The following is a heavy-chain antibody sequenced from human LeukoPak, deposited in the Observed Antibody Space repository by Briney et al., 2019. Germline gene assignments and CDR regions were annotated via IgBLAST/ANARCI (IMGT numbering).Heavy chain of an antibody. D-gene: IGHD3-10*01. CDR2: IIPIFGTA. CDR3: ARYLYYGAGSTDYYYYMDV. Sequence: ASVKVSCKASGGTFSSYAISWVRQAPGQGLEWMGGIIPIFGTANYAQKFQGRVTITADESTSTAYMELSSLRSEDTAVYYCARYLYYGAGSTDYYYYMDVWGKGTTVTISS. J-gene: IGHJ6*03. V-gene: IGHV1-69*13. CDR1: GGTFSSYA.